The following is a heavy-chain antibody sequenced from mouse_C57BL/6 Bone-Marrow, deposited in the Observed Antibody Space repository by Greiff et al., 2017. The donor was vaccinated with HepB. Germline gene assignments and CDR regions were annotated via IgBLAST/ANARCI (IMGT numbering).Heavy chain of an antibody. CDR2: IDPENGDT. Sequence: VQLKESGAELVRPGASVKLSCTASGFNIKDDYMHWVKQRPEQGLEWIGWIDPENGDTEYASKFQGKATITTDTSSNTAYLQLSTLTSEDTAVYYCTTLLFRSPYYFDYWGQGPTLTVSS. CDR1: GFNIKDDY. J-gene: IGHJ2*01. V-gene: IGHV14-4*01. CDR3: TTLLFRSPYYFDY. D-gene: IGHD6-2*01.